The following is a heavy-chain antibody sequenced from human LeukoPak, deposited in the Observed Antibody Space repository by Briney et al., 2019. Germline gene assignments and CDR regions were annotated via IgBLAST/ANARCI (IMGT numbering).Heavy chain of an antibody. CDR1: GFTFSDYW. CDR3: ATSYYATSACKD. Sequence: GGSLRLSCAASGFTFSDYWMTWVRQAPGKGLEWVANIQRGGRETYYVDSVKGRFTISRDNAKNSLYLQMTSLRAEDTAVYYCATSYYATSACKDWGQGTLVTVSS. V-gene: IGHV3-7*05. CDR2: IQRGGRET. J-gene: IGHJ4*02. D-gene: IGHD3-22*01.